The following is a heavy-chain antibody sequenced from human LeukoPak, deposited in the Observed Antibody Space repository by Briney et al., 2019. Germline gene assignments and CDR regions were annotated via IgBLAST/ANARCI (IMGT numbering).Heavy chain of an antibody. Sequence: GGSLRLSCTASGFTFRNYGMNWVRQAPGKGLEWVAGIWYDGSNKDYVDSVKGRFTISRDNSKNTLYLEMNSLTVEDTAVYYCAKGRGGSSNWGSDYWAREPRSPSPQ. CDR2: IWYDGSNK. D-gene: IGHD7-27*01. CDR1: GFTFRNYG. V-gene: IGHV3-33*06. J-gene: IGHJ4*02. CDR3: AKGRGGSSNWGSDY.